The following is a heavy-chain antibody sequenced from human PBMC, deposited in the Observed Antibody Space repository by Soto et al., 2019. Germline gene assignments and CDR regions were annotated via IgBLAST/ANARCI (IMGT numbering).Heavy chain of an antibody. CDR1: GFTFSSCG. CDR2: IWFDGSNK. Sequence: QVQLVESGGGVVQPGRSLRLSCAASGFTFSSCGMHWVRQAPGKGLEWVAVIWFDGSNKYYADSVKGRFTISRDNSKNTLYLQMNTLRADDTAVYYCARGFTRRLIAAPVDYWGQGTVVTVSS. J-gene: IGHJ4*02. CDR3: ARGFTRRLIAAPVDY. V-gene: IGHV3-33*01. D-gene: IGHD6-6*01.